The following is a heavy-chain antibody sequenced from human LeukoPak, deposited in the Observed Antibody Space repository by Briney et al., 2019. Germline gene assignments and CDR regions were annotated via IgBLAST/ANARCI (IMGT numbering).Heavy chain of an antibody. J-gene: IGHJ4*02. CDR1: GGTFSSYT. Sequence: GASVKVSCKASGGTFSSYTISWVRQAPGQGLEWMGRIIPILGIANYAQKFQGRVTITADKSTSTAYMELSSLRSEDTAVYYCASSEGYHYDSSGLMGYWGQGTLVTVSS. CDR2: IIPILGIA. V-gene: IGHV1-69*02. D-gene: IGHD3-22*01. CDR3: ASSEGYHYDSSGLMGY.